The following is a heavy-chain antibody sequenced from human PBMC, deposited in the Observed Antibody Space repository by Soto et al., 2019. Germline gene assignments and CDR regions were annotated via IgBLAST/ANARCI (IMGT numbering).Heavy chain of an antibody. V-gene: IGHV1-18*01. CDR2: ISAYNGDT. D-gene: IGHD2-2*01. CDR3: VAHQVEGPQQIYYYYMDV. J-gene: IGHJ6*03. CDR1: GYTFTNYG. Sequence: ASVKVSCKASGYTFTNYGITWVRQAPGQGLEWMGWISAYNGDTHYTQRLQGRVTMTTDTSTSTAYMELRGLRSDDTAVYYCVAHQVEGPQQIYYYYMDVWGNGTTVTVSS.